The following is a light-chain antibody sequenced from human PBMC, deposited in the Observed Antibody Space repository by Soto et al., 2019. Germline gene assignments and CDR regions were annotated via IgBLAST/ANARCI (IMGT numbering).Light chain of an antibody. J-gene: IGKJ1*01. V-gene: IGKV1-39*01. CDR3: QQSYSTPRT. CDR1: XSIRSY. CDR2: AAS. Sequence: DIQMTQSPSSLXXSVGDXVXXXXXASXSIRSYLNWYQKKPGKAPKLLIYAASSLQSGVPSRFSGSGSGTDLTLTISSLQPEDFATYYCQQSYSTPRTFGQGTKVDIK.